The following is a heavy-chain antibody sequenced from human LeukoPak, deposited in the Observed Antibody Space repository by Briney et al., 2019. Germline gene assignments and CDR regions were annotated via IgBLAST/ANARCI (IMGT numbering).Heavy chain of an antibody. Sequence: ASMKVSCKASGYTFTSYGISWVRQAPGQGLEWMGWISAYNGNTNSAQKLQGRVTMTTDTSTNTAYMELRSLRSDDTAVYYCARGRKDYGDYYFDSWGQETLVTVSS. J-gene: IGHJ4*02. CDR2: ISAYNGNT. V-gene: IGHV1-18*01. CDR1: GYTFTSYG. CDR3: ARGRKDYGDYYFDS. D-gene: IGHD4-17*01.